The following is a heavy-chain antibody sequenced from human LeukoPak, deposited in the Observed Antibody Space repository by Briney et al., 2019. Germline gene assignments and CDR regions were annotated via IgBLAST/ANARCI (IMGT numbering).Heavy chain of an antibody. Sequence: GGSLRLSCAASGFIFGSYAMTRVRQAPGKGLEWVSTISGTGGGTYYADSVKGRFTISRDNSKNTLYLQMNSLRAEDTATYYCARQSKWLAPYWGQGTLVTVSS. J-gene: IGHJ4*02. D-gene: IGHD6-19*01. CDR2: ISGTGGGT. CDR3: ARQSKWLAPY. CDR1: GFIFGSYA. V-gene: IGHV3-23*01.